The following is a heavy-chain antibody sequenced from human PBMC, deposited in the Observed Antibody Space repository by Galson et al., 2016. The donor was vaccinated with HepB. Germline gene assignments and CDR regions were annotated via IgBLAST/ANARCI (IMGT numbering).Heavy chain of an antibody. CDR2: IKSSTDGGTT. Sequence: SLRLSCAASGFTFTDAWMNWVRQTPGKGLEWVGRIKSSTDGGTTDYTAPVQGRFTISRDDSKNMVSLQMHSLKTEDTAVYYCARVRDGYNKYYHYGLDVWGQGTTVTVSS. J-gene: IGHJ6*02. D-gene: IGHD5-24*01. CDR3: ARVRDGYNKYYHYGLDV. V-gene: IGHV3-15*07. CDR1: GFTFTDAW.